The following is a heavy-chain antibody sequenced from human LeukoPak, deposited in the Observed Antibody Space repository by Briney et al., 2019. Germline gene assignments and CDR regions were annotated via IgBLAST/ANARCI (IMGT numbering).Heavy chain of an antibody. J-gene: IGHJ4*02. D-gene: IGHD3-10*01. V-gene: IGHV4-61*05. CDR1: GGSISSSSYY. Sequence: SETLSLTCTVSGGSISSSSYYWSWIRQPPGKGLEWIGYIYYSGSTNYNPSLKSRVTISVDTSKNQFSLKLSSVTAADTAVYYCARRLYYYGSGSYFDYWGQGTLVTVSS. CDR2: IYYSGST. CDR3: ARRLYYYGSGSYFDY.